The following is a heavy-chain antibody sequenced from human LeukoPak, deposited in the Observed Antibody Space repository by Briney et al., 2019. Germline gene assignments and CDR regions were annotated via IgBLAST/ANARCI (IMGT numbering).Heavy chain of an antibody. CDR3: ARLTVPLRFDP. Sequence: SETLSLTCTVSGYSISSGYYWGWIRQPPGKGLEWIGYIYYSGSTNYNPSLKSRVTISVDTSKNQFSLKLNSVSAADTAVYYCARLTVPLRFDPWGQGTLVTVSS. CDR2: IYYSGST. D-gene: IGHD2-2*01. J-gene: IGHJ5*02. CDR1: GYSISSGYY. V-gene: IGHV4-61*01.